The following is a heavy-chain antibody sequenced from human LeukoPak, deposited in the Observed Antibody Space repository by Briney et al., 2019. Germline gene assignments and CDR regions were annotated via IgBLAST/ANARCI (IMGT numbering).Heavy chain of an antibody. CDR3: ARDTSIRGYSYGYGMDV. Sequence: GGSLRLPCAASGFTFSSYAINWVRQAPGKGLEWVSLISGSGGSTYYADSVKGRFTISRDNSNNTLYLQMNSLRAEDTAVYYCARDTSIRGYSYGYGMDVWGQGTTVTVSS. J-gene: IGHJ6*02. D-gene: IGHD5-18*01. V-gene: IGHV3-23*01. CDR2: ISGSGGST. CDR1: GFTFSSYA.